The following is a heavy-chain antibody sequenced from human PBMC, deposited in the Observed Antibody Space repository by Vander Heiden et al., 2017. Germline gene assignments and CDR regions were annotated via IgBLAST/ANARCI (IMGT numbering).Heavy chain of an antibody. Sequence: QVQLVHSGSELKKPGASVKVSCKPSGDTFISYAMNWVRQAPGQGLEWMEWINTNTGKPTYAQGFTGRFVFSLDTSVSTAYLQISSLRAEDTAVYYCARSTSRRNTIMRGRVWLDPWGQGTLVTVSS. D-gene: IGHD3-10*01. J-gene: IGHJ5*02. CDR2: INTNTGKP. V-gene: IGHV7-4-1*02. CDR3: ARSTSRRNTIMRGRVWLDP. CDR1: GDTFISYA.